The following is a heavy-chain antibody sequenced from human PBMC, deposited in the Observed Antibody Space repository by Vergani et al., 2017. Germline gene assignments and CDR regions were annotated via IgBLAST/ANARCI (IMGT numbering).Heavy chain of an antibody. J-gene: IGHJ6*02. Sequence: VQLQESGPGLLKPSETLSLTCSVSGASISSYFWSWIRQPAGKGLEWIGRVYTSGMTNYNPSLKSRVTILVDRSKSQLSLKLTSVTAGDTAVYFCAIELSYYYGSGSDDYNPYYYEGMDVWGPGATVTVSS. D-gene: IGHD3-10*01. CDR1: GASISSYF. CDR3: AIELSYYYGSGSDDYNPYYYEGMDV. V-gene: IGHV4-4*07. CDR2: VYTSGMT.